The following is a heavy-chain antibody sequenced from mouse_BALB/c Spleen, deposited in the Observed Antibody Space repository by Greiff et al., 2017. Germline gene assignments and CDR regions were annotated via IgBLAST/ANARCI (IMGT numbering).Heavy chain of an antibody. CDR2: IRNKANGYTT. V-gene: IGHV7-3*02. CDR1: GFTFTDYY. J-gene: IGHJ2*01. Sequence: EVQVVESGGGLVQPGGSLRLSCATSGFTFTDYYMSWVRQPPGKALEWLGFIRNKANGYTTEYSASVKGRFTISRDNSQSILYLQMNTLRAEDSATYYCARDYYGSYYWGQGTTLTVSS. D-gene: IGHD1-1*01. CDR3: ARDYYGSYY.